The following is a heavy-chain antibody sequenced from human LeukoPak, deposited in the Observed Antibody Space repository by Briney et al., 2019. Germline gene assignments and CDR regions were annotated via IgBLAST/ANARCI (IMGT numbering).Heavy chain of an antibody. J-gene: IGHJ4*02. V-gene: IGHV4-39*07. CDR1: GGSIDTSSYS. Sequence: SETLSLTCTVSGGSIDTSSYSWGWVRQPPGRGLECIGSVHNSGRTYYNPSLKSRVGISMDTSKNQFSLKLRSVTAADTAVYYCARVAYGSGSRLIDCWGQGTLVTISS. CDR3: ARVAYGSGSRLIDC. CDR2: VHNSGRT. D-gene: IGHD3-10*01.